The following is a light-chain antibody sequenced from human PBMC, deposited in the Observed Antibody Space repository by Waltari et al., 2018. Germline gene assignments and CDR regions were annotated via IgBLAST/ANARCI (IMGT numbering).Light chain of an antibody. CDR3: QQYNKCPPLP. J-gene: IGKJ4*01. Sequence: EVLMTQSPATLSVSPGERVTLSCRASQNITDNLAGYKQKPGQAPRLLIYGASTRATAIPAMFRGSGSGTEFTLTISCLQSEDLSIDYCQQYNKCPPLPFGGGTKVEIK. CDR2: GAS. CDR1: QNITDN. V-gene: IGKV3-15*01.